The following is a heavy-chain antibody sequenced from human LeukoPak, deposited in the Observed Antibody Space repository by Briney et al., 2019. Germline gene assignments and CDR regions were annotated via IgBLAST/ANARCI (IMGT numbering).Heavy chain of an antibody. CDR2: IYYSGRT. CDR3: AATSSGPTGRSFDY. J-gene: IGHJ4*02. D-gene: IGHD3-22*01. Sequence: PSETLSLTCTASGGSISSYYWSWIRQPPGKGLEWIGYIYYSGRTNYNPSLKSRVTISVDTSKNQFSLKLSSVTAADTAVYYCAATSSGPTGRSFDYWGQGTLVTVSS. CDR1: GGSISSYY. V-gene: IGHV4-59*08.